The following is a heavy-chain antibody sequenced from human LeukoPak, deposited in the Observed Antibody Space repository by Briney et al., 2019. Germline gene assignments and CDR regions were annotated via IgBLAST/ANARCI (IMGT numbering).Heavy chain of an antibody. V-gene: IGHV4-34*01. Sequence: PGGSLRLSCAASGFTFSDHYMDWVRQAPGKGLEWIGEINHSRGTKYNPSLESRVTILLDASKNEFSLNLNSVTAADTAVYYCAREDYYFDSWGQGTLVTVSS. CDR2: INHSRGT. CDR3: AREDYYFDS. J-gene: IGHJ4*02. CDR1: GFTFSDHY.